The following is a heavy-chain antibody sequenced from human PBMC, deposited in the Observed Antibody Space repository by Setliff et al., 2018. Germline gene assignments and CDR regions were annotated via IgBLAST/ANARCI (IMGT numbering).Heavy chain of an antibody. Sequence: LTCTVSGGSFTGTTYYWGWIRQSPGKGLEWIGTIINSGSTYYNPSLKSRVTMSVDTSKSQLSLKLSSVTAADTAVYYCARDDGLGPPLYYYYMDVWGKGTTVTVSS. CDR3: ARDDGLGPPLYYYYMDV. CDR1: GGSFTGTTYY. V-gene: IGHV4-39*02. D-gene: IGHD6-6*01. J-gene: IGHJ6*03. CDR2: IINSGST.